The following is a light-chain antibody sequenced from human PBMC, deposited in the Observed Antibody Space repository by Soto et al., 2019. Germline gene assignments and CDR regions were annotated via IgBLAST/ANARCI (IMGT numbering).Light chain of an antibody. CDR3: EAWDDIRNGVL. CDR2: SYN. V-gene: IGLV1-44*01. Sequence: QSVLTQPPSASGTPGQRVIISCSGSSSNIGSNTVNWYQQIPGTAPKLLIYSYNQRPSGVPDRFSGSKSDTSASLAISGPQSEDEAEYCCEAWDDIRNGVLFVGGTKVTVL. J-gene: IGLJ2*01. CDR1: SSNIGSNT.